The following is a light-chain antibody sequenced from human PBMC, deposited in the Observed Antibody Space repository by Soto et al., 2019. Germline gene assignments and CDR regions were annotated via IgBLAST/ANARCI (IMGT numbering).Light chain of an antibody. J-gene: IGKJ2*01. Sequence: DIQMTQSPSTLSASVGDRVTITCRASQSISSWLAWYQQKPEKAPKLLIYAASSLQSGVPSRFSGSGSGTDFTLTISSLQPEDFATYYCQQSYSTPYTFGQGTKVDIK. CDR2: AAS. V-gene: IGKV1-39*01. CDR3: QQSYSTPYT. CDR1: QSISSW.